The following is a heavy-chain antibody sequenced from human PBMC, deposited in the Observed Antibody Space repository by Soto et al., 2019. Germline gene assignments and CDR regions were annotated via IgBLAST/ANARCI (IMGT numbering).Heavy chain of an antibody. CDR2: INTDGSTT. CDR3: AKDTLGGSYYRVFQH. D-gene: IGHD1-26*01. V-gene: IGHV3-74*01. Sequence: GGSLRLSCAASGFTFNNYWMHWVRQAPGKGLVWVSHINTDGSTTTYADSVKGRFTISRDNAKNSLYLQMNSLRVEDTALYYCAKDTLGGSYYRVFQHWGQGTLVTVSS. CDR1: GFTFNNYW. J-gene: IGHJ1*01.